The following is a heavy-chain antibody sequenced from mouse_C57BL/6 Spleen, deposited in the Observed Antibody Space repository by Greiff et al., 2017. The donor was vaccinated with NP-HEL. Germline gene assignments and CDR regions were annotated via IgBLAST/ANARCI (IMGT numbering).Heavy chain of an antibody. J-gene: IGHJ2*01. CDR2: IYPSDSET. CDR1: GYTFTSYW. Sequence: HHGAGRVRPGSSVKLSCKASGYTFTSYWMDWVKQRPGQGLEWIGNIYPSDSETHYNQKFKDKATLTVDKSSSTAYMQLSSLTSEDSAVYYCARGGGRDYWGQGTTLTVSS. CDR3: ARGGGRDY. V-gene: IGHV1-61*01.